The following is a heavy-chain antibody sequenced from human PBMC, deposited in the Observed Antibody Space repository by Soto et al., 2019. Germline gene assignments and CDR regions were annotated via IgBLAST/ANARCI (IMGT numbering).Heavy chain of an antibody. CDR2: IYYSGST. D-gene: IGHD3-3*01. CDR1: GGSISSYY. Sequence: SETLSLTCTVSGGSISSYYWSWIRQPPGKGLEWIGYIYYSGSTNYNPSLKSRVTISVDTSKNQFSLKLSSVTAADTAVYYCARDKERYDCWSGYSDAFDIWGQGTMVTVSS. CDR3: ARDKERYDCWSGYSDAFDI. V-gene: IGHV4-59*01. J-gene: IGHJ3*02.